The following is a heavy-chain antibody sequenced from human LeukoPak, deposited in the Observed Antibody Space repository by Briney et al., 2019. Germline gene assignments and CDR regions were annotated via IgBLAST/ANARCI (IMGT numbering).Heavy chain of an antibody. Sequence: SETLSLTCAVYGGSFSGYYWSWIRQPPGKGLEWIGEINHSGSTNYNPPLKSRVTISVDTSKNQFSLKLSSVTAADTAVYYCARGGYYDFWSGYYNRWFDPWGQGTLVTVSS. CDR2: INHSGST. J-gene: IGHJ5*02. CDR3: ARGGYYDFWSGYYNRWFDP. D-gene: IGHD3-3*01. V-gene: IGHV4-34*01. CDR1: GGSFSGYY.